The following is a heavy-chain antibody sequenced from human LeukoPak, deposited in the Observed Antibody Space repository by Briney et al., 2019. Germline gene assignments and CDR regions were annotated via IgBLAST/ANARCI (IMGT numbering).Heavy chain of an antibody. CDR2: IYYSGST. D-gene: IGHD3-22*01. CDR3: ARHPQAYYYDSSGWVFDY. J-gene: IGHJ4*02. V-gene: IGHV4-30-4*01. CDR1: GGSISSGDYY. Sequence: SQNLSLTCTVSGGSISSGDYYWSWIRQPPGKGLEWIGYIYYSGSTYYNPSLKSRVTISVDTSKNQFSMKLSSVTAADTAVYYCARHPQAYYYDSSGWVFDYWGQGTLVTVSS.